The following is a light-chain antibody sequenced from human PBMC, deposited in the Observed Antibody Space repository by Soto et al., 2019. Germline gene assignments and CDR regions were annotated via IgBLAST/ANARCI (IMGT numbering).Light chain of an antibody. Sequence: DIQMTQSPSTLSASVSDGVTITCRASQTITTSLAWYQQKPGKAPKLLIYKASSLESGVPSRFSGSGSGTEFTLTISSLQPDDFATYYCQQYDSYSVRTFGQGTKVEI. CDR1: QTITTS. CDR2: KAS. V-gene: IGKV1-5*03. J-gene: IGKJ1*01. CDR3: QQYDSYSVRT.